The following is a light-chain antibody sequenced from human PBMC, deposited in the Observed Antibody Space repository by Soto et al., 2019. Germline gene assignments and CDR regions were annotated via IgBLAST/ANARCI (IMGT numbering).Light chain of an antibody. CDR3: QQRSNWPPIT. V-gene: IGKV3D-20*02. CDR2: GAS. CDR1: QTVRNNY. Sequence: EFVLTQSPGTLSLSRGERATLSCRGSQTVRNNYLAWYQQKPGQAPRLLIYGASSRATGIPARFSGSGSGTDFTLTISSLEAEDFAVYYCQQRSNWPPITFGQGTRLEI. J-gene: IGKJ5*01.